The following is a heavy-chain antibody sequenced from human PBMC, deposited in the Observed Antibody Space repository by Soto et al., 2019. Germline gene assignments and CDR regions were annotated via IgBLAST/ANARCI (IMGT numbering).Heavy chain of an antibody. CDR1: GYTFTSYD. CDR3: ARDPLPPRKSSGYYAFDI. V-gene: IGHV1-8*01. J-gene: IGHJ3*02. Sequence: ASVKVSCKASGYTFTSYDINWVRQATGQGLEWMGWMNPNSGNTGYAQKFQGRVTMTRNTSISTAYMELSSLRAEDTAVYYCARDPLPPRKSSGYYAFDIWGQGTMVTVSS. D-gene: IGHD3-22*01. CDR2: MNPNSGNT.